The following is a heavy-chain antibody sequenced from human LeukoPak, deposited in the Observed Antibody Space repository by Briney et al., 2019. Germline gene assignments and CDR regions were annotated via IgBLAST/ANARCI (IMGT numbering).Heavy chain of an antibody. CDR2: ISRSGGRT. CDR3: AKDDVGELNLIDY. J-gene: IGHJ4*02. Sequence: PGGSLRLSCAASGFTFSNFGMSGFGQSPGKGLEWFSAISRSGGRTFYADSVKGRFTISRDNSKKPLYMHMTSLRVEDTAVYFCAKDDVGELNLIDYWGQGPLVIVSS. CDR1: GFTFSNFG. V-gene: IGHV3-23*01. D-gene: IGHD3-16*01.